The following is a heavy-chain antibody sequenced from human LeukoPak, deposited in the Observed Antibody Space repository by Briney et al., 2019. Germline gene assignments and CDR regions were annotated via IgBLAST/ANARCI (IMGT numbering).Heavy chain of an antibody. CDR3: ARDLLQYCSGGSCYIGAFDI. CDR2: ISGSGTNT. D-gene: IGHD2-15*01. V-gene: IGHV3-23*01. J-gene: IGHJ3*02. CDR1: GFTFNNHA. Sequence: HPGGSLRLSCTASGFTFNNHAMNWVRQAPGKGLHWVSSISGSGTNTYYADFLKGRFTISRDNSKNTLYPQMNSLRAEDTAVYYCARDLLQYCSGGSCYIGAFDIWGQGTMVTVSS.